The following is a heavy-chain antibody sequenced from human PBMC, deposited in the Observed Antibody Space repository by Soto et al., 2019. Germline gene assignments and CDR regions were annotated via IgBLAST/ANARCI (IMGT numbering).Heavy chain of an antibody. CDR3: TREYEFWVNYYYYGMDV. J-gene: IGHJ6*02. D-gene: IGHD3-3*01. Sequence: GGSLRLSCAASGFTFSSYSMSWVRQAPGKGLEWVSAISGSGGSTYYADSVKGRFTISRDNSKNTLYLQMNSLRAEDTAVYYYTREYEFWVNYYYYGMDVWGQGTTVTVSS. CDR2: ISGSGGST. V-gene: IGHV3-23*01. CDR1: GFTFSSYS.